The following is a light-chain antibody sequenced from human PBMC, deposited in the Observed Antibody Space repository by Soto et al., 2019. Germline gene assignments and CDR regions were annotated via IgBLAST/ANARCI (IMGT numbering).Light chain of an antibody. CDR2: AAS. J-gene: IGKJ2*01. V-gene: IGKV1-39*01. CDR3: QHSYITPYT. Sequence: DIQMTQSPSSLSASVGDTVTITCRASQSISVHLNWYQQKPGKVPKLLIYAASNLHSGVPSRFRGSGSETDFALTISSLQPEDFATYYCQHSYITPYTFGQGTRLEIK. CDR1: QSISVH.